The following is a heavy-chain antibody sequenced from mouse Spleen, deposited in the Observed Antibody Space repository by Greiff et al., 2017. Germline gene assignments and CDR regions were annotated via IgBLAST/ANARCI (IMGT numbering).Heavy chain of an antibody. CDR2: IDPSDSYT. D-gene: IGHD4-1*01. J-gene: IGHJ1*03. Sequence: VQLQQPGAELVMPGASVKLSCKASGYTFTSYWMHWVKQRPGQGLEWIGEIDPSDSYTNYNQKFKGKATLTVDKSSSTAYMQLSSLTSEDSAVYYCARGDGTGTGYFDVWGTGTTVTVSS. CDR1: GYTFTSYW. CDR3: ARGDGTGTGYFDV. V-gene: IGHV1-69*01.